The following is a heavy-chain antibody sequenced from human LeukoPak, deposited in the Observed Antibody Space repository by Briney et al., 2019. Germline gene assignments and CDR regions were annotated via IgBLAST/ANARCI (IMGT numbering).Heavy chain of an antibody. D-gene: IGHD3-16*01. Sequence: SETLSLTCTVSGGSISSYYWSWIRQPPGKGLEWIGYIYYSGSTNYNPSLKSRVTISVDTSKNQFSLKLSSVTAADTAVYYCAGGHLPTAWGNPAFDTWGQGTTVTVSS. CDR3: AGGHLPTAWGNPAFDT. J-gene: IGHJ3*02. V-gene: IGHV4-59*01. CDR1: GGSISSYY. CDR2: IYYSGST.